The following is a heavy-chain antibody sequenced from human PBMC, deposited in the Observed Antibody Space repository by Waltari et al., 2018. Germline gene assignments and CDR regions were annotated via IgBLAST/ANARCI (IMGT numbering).Heavy chain of an antibody. CDR3: ARVAQRTYRSPVPGRDYYYGMDV. CDR2: ISSDESKT. CDR1: GFTLGNYR. V-gene: IGHV3-74*01. J-gene: IGHJ6*02. Sequence: EETVVESGGGLVQPGESLRLSCAASGFTLGNYRLHCVRQPPGTGLVWVSGISSDESKTSYADSVKGRFTISRDNAKKTLYLQMKRLRVEDTAVYYCARVAQRTYRSPVPGRDYYYGMDVWGQGTTVTVSS. D-gene: IGHD1-1*01.